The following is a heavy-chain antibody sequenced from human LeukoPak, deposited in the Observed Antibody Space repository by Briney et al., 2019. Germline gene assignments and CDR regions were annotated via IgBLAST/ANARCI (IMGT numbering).Heavy chain of an antibody. Sequence: VSVKVSCKASGYSFTTYYIHWVRQAPGQGLEWMGIINPSGGSTSYAQRFQGRVTMTRDTSTSTVYMELSSLRSEDTAVHYCARVQDDYGMDVWGQGTTVTVSS. CDR3: ARVQDDYGMDV. CDR1: GYSFTTYY. D-gene: IGHD2-15*01. CDR2: INPSGGST. V-gene: IGHV1-46*01. J-gene: IGHJ6*02.